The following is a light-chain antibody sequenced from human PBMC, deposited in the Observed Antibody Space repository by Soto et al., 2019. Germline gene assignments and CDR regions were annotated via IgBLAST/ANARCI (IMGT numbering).Light chain of an antibody. V-gene: IGKV1-39*01. CDR1: QSISSY. Sequence: DIPMTQSPSSLSASVGDRVTITCRASQSISSYLNRYQQKPGKAPKLLIYAASSLQSGVPSRCSRSGSGTYFTLTISSLQPEDFATYYCHQSYSTPPTFGQGTKLEIK. CDR3: HQSYSTPPT. J-gene: IGKJ2*01. CDR2: AAS.